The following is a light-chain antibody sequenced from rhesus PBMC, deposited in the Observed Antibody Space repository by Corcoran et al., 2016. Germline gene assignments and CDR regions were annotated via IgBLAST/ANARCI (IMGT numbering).Light chain of an antibody. CDR3: HQGYNAPYS. V-gene: IGKV1-18*01. Sequence: DIQMTQSPSSLSAPVGDKVTLSCRASQGISSWLAWYQQKPGKAPRLLIYAASRLQNGVTSRFSGSGSGTDYTLTITSLRPEDFATYYCHQGYNAPYSFGQGTKVEI. CDR2: AAS. CDR1: QGISSW. J-gene: IGKJ2*01.